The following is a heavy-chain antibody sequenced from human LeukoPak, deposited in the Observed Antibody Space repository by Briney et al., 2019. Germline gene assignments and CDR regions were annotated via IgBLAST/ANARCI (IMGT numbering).Heavy chain of an antibody. CDR1: GFTFSSCA. CDR3: AKDRKGSSFPYYYYGMDV. CDR2: ISGSGGST. D-gene: IGHD6-6*01. V-gene: IGHV3-23*01. Sequence: GGSLRLSCAASGFTFSSCAMSWVRQAPGKGLEGVSAISGSGGSTYYADSVKGRFTISRDNSKNTLYLQMNSLRAEDTAVYYCAKDRKGSSFPYYYYGMDVWGQGTTVTVSS. J-gene: IGHJ6*02.